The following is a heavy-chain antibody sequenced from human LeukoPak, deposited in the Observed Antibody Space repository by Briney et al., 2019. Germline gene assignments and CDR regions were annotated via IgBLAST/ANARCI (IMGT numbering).Heavy chain of an antibody. V-gene: IGHV4-61*02. Sequence: SETLSLTCTVSGGSISSGSYYWSWIRQPAGKGLEWIGRIYTSGSTNYNPSLKSRVTISVDTSKNQFSLKLSSVTAADTAVYYCARDPGLRAFDIWGQGTMVTVSS. CDR2: IYTSGST. D-gene: IGHD5-18*01. CDR3: ARDPGLRAFDI. CDR1: GGSISSGSYY. J-gene: IGHJ3*02.